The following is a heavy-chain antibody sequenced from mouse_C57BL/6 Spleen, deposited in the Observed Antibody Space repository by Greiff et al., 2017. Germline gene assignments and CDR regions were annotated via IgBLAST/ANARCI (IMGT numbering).Heavy chain of an antibody. Sequence: VQRVESGAELVKPGASVKISCKASGYAFSSYWMNWVKQRPGKGLEWIGQIYPGDGDTNYNGKFKGKATLTADKSSSTAYMQLSSLTSEDSAVYFCAREDFHYFDYWGQGTTLTVSS. CDR2: IYPGDGDT. V-gene: IGHV1-80*01. J-gene: IGHJ2*01. CDR1: GYAFSSYW. CDR3: AREDFHYFDY.